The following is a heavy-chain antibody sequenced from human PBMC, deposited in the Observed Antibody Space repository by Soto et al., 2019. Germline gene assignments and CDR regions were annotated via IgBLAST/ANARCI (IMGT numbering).Heavy chain of an antibody. CDR1: VGTFSSYA. Sequence: QVQLVQSGAEVKKPGSSVKVSCKASVGTFSSYAISWVRQAPGQGLEWMGGIIPIFGTANYAQKFQGRVTITADESTSTAYMELSSLRSEDTAVYYCARVVPGYCISTSCYAGFDYWGQGTLVTVSS. J-gene: IGHJ4*02. V-gene: IGHV1-69*12. D-gene: IGHD2-2*01. CDR3: ARVVPGYCISTSCYAGFDY. CDR2: IIPIFGTA.